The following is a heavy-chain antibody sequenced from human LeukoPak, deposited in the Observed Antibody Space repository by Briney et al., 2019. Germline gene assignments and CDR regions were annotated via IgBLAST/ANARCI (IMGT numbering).Heavy chain of an antibody. V-gene: IGHV5-51*01. CDR2: IYPGDSDT. CDR1: GYSFTSYW. CDR3: ARRAGIAAAGTFADY. D-gene: IGHD6-13*01. J-gene: IGHJ4*02. Sequence: GESLKISCRGSGYSFTSYWIGWVRQMPGKGLEWMGIIYPGDSDTRYSPSFQGQVTISADKSISTAYLQWNSLKTSDTAMYYCARRAGIAAAGTFADYWGQGTLVTVSS.